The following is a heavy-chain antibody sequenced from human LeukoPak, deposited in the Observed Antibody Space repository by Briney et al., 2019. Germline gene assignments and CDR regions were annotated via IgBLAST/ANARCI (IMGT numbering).Heavy chain of an antibody. J-gene: IGHJ3*02. CDR1: GYTFTSYD. V-gene: IGHV1-8*03. D-gene: IGHD3-10*01. CDR2: MNPNSGNT. CDR3: ASWLRGVIGAFDI. Sequence: GASLKVSCKASGYTFTSYDINWVRQATGQGLEWMGWMNPNSGNTGYAQKFQGRVTITRNTSISTAYMELRSLRSDDTAVYYCASWLRGVIGAFDIWGQGTMVTVSS.